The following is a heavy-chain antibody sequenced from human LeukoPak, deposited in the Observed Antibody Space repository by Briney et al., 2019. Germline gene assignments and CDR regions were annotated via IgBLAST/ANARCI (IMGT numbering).Heavy chain of an antibody. J-gene: IGHJ4*02. CDR2: ISSSSSNI. CDR3: ARGPTTVTSPHFDY. D-gene: IGHD4-17*01. CDR1: GFTFSDYY. Sequence: GVSLRLSCAASGFTFSDYYMSWIRQAPGKGLEWVSYISSSSSNIYYTDSVKGRFTISRDNAKNSLYLQMNSLRTEDTAVYYCARGPTTVTSPHFDYWGQGTLVTVSS. V-gene: IGHV3-11*01.